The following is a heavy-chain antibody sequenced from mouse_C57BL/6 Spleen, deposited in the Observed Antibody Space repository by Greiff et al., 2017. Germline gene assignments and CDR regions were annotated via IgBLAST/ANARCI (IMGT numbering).Heavy chain of an antibody. D-gene: IGHD3-2*01. CDR2: INPGSGGT. J-gene: IGHJ2*01. V-gene: IGHV1-54*01. Sequence: QVQLQQSGAELVRPGTSVKVSCKASGYAFTNYLIEWVKQRPGQGLEWFGVINPGSGGTIYNEKFKGKATLTAEKSSGSAFNQLSSLTSEDYAVYFCEVDSSGYGDWGKGTTLTVSS. CDR3: EVDSSGYGD. CDR1: GYAFTNYL.